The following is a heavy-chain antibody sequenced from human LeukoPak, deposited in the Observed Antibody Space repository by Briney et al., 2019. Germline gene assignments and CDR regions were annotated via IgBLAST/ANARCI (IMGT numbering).Heavy chain of an antibody. J-gene: IGHJ4*02. Sequence: SETLSLTCSVSGYSISSGYYWGWIRQPPGKGLEWIGSIYQSGTTSYNPSLKSRGTISVDTSKNQFSPKLSSVTAADTAVYSLARLAWGRLNYGGQGTRVTVPP. CDR1: GYSISSGYY. D-gene: IGHD7-27*01. V-gene: IGHV4-38-2*02. CDR3: ARLAWGRLNY. CDR2: IYQSGTT.